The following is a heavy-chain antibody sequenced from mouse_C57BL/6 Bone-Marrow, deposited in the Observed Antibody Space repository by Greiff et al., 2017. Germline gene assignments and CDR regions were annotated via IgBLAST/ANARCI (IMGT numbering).Heavy chain of an antibody. CDR1: GFNFKDYY. J-gene: IGHJ2*01. D-gene: IGHD1-1*02. CDR2: IDPEDGDT. V-gene: IGHV14-1*01. CDR3: AAFSGGCYLDY. Sequence: VQLQQSGAELVRPGASVKLSCTASGFNFKDYYMHWVKQRPEQGLEWIGRIDPEDGDTEYAPKFQGKATMTAATSSNTAYLQLSSLTSEDSAVYYCAAFSGGCYLDYGGQGNTLTVSS.